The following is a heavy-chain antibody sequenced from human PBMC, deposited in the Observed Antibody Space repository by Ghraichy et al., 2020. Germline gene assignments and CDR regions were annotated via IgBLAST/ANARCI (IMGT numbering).Heavy chain of an antibody. CDR3: AKVPYYDSSGHIGY. J-gene: IGHJ4*02. Sequence: GGSLRLSCAASGFTFSIYGMHWVRQAPGKGLEWVAFIRYDGSNKYYADSVKGRFTISKDNSKNTLYLQMNSLRAEDTAVYYCAKVPYYDSSGHIGYWGQGTLVTVSS. CDR2: IRYDGSNK. V-gene: IGHV3-30*02. CDR1: GFTFSIYG. D-gene: IGHD3-22*01.